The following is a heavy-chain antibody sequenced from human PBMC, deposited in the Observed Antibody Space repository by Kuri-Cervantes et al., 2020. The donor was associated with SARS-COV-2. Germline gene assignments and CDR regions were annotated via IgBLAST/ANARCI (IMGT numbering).Heavy chain of an antibody. V-gene: IGHV3-30-3*01. D-gene: IGHD2-21*01. CDR3: AKDRVGVQDF. J-gene: IGHJ4*02. CDR1: GFTFSSYA. CDR2: ISYDGNNK. Sequence: GESLKISCAASGFTFSSYALHWVRQAPGKGLEWVAVISYDGNNKYYADSVKGRFTISRDNSQNTLYLHMKSLRSEDTAMYYCAKDRVGVQDFWGQGTLVTVSS.